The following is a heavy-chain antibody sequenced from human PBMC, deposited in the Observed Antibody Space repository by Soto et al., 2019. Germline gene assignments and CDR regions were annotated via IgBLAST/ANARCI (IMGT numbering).Heavy chain of an antibody. CDR3: ARRHDAFDI. J-gene: IGHJ3*02. CDR1: GFTFSSYA. CDR2: ISYDGSDK. V-gene: IGHV3-30-3*01. Sequence: QVQLVESGGGVVQPGRSLRLSCAASGFTFSSYAMHWVRQAPGKGLEWVAVISYDGSDKYYADFVKGRFTISRDNSKNTLYLQVNSLRAEDTAVYYCARRHDAFDIWGQGTMVTVSS.